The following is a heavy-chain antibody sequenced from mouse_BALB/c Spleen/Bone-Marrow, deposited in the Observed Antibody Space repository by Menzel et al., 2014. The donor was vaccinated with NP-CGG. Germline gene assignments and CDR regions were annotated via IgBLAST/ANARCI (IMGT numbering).Heavy chain of an antibody. Sequence: AHLQQSGAELVKPGASVKLSCKASGYTFTSYYMYWVKQRPGQGLEWIGEITPSNGDTNFNEKFKSKATLTVDKSSSTAYMQLSSLTSEDSAVYYCSREGAYWGQGTLVTVSA. CDR3: SREGAY. CDR2: ITPSNGDT. J-gene: IGHJ3*01. V-gene: IGHV1S81*02. CDR1: GYTFTSYY.